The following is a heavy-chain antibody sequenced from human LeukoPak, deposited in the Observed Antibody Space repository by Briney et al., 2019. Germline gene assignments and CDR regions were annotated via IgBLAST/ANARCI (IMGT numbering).Heavy chain of an antibody. CDR3: ARGTIFGVVIPYYFDY. V-gene: IGHV3-20*04. D-gene: IGHD3-3*01. Sequence: GGSLRLSCTASGFTFNSYAMIWVRQAPGKGLEWVSGITWNGVRKGYADSVKGRFTISRDNAKNSLYLQMNSLRAEDTALYYCARGTIFGVVIPYYFDYWGQGTLVTVSS. J-gene: IGHJ4*02. CDR2: ITWNGVRK. CDR1: GFTFNSYA.